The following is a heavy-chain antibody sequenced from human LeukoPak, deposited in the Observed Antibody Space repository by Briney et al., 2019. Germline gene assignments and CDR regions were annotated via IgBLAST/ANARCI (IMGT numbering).Heavy chain of an antibody. CDR2: INSGGDYT. Sequence: PGGSLRLSCAASGFTFSVYYMSWIRQAPGKGLEWVSYINSGGDYTDYAESVRGRFTISRDNAKNSLYLQMNSLRVEDTAVYYCARDGDSYGYGIDYWGQGTLVTVSP. V-gene: IGHV3-11*06. CDR1: GFTFSVYY. J-gene: IGHJ4*02. D-gene: IGHD5-18*01. CDR3: ARDGDSYGYGIDY.